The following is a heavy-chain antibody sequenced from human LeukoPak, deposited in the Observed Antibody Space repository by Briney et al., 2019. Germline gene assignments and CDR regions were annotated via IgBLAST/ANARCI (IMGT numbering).Heavy chain of an antibody. CDR1: GYSFTSYW. J-gene: IGHJ3*02. V-gene: IGHV5-51*01. CDR3: ARHAHPRIYYDYVWGSYRHNDAFDI. Sequence: GESLQISCKGSGYSFTSYWIGWVRQMPGKGLEWMGIIYPGDSDTRYSPSFQGQVTISADKSISTAYLQWSSLKASDTAMYYCARHAHPRIYYDYVWGSYRHNDAFDIWGQGTMVTVSS. D-gene: IGHD3-16*02. CDR2: IYPGDSDT.